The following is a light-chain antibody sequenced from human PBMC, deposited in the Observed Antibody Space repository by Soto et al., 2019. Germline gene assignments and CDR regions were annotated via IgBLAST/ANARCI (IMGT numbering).Light chain of an antibody. V-gene: IGKV1-27*01. CDR3: PEYSGTPHR. CDR2: AAS. J-gene: IGKJ3*01. Sequence: MTLSASVLSSNTEDRVTITCRASQGISNYLAWYQQKPGKVPKLLIYAASTLQSGVPSRFSGSGSGTDFTLTISILQPEDVAVYCSPEYSGTPHRFGPGTKVDIK. CDR1: QGISNY.